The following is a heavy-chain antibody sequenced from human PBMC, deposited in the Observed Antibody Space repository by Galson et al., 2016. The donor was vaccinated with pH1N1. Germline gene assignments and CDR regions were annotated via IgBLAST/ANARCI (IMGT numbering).Heavy chain of an antibody. Sequence: SVKVSCKASGYTLRRHYIHWVRQAPGQGLEWMGWINPDSDGTNYAQKFQGRVTMTRDTSISTAYMELTGLTSGDTAVYYCAGVLVGKYGWGQGTLVTVSS. D-gene: IGHD3-3*02. CDR1: GYTLRRHY. V-gene: IGHV1-2*02. CDR2: INPDSDGT. CDR3: AGVLVGKYG. J-gene: IGHJ4*02.